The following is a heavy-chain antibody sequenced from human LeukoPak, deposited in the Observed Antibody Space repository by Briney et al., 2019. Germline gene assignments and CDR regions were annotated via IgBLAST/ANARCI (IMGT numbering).Heavy chain of an antibody. CDR1: GGSFSGDY. Sequence: SETLSLTCAVYGGSFSGDYWSWIRQPPEKGLEWVGEINQSGSTTYNPSLKSRVTISLDTSKNQFSLKLSSVTAADTAVYYCARGGIAVRLAYWGQGTLVTVSS. D-gene: IGHD3-10*01. V-gene: IGHV4-34*01. J-gene: IGHJ4*02. CDR2: INQSGST. CDR3: ARGGIAVRLAY.